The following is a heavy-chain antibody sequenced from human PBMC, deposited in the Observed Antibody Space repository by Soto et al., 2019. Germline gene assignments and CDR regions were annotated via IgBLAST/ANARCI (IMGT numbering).Heavy chain of an antibody. CDR3: ARDWVGGMDV. CDR2: ISSSSSYI. D-gene: IGHD2-15*01. Sequence: EVQLVESGGGLVKPGGSLRLSCAASGFTFSSYSMNWVRQAPGKGLEWVSSISSSSSYIYYADSVKGRFTISRDNAKNSLYLQMNGLRAEDTAVYYCARDWVGGMDVWGQGTTVTVSS. CDR1: GFTFSSYS. J-gene: IGHJ6*02. V-gene: IGHV3-21*01.